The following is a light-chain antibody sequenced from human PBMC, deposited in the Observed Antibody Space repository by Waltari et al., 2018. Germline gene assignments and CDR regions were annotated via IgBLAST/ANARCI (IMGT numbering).Light chain of an antibody. V-gene: IGKV1-39*01. CDR1: QSSSTY. CDR2: AAS. CDR3: QQSYSPLP. J-gene: IGKJ4*01. Sequence: DFQMTQSPSSLSASVGDRVTITCRGSQSSSTYLNWYQQKPGKAPNLLIYAASSLQSGLPSRFSVSGSGPDFTLTNSCLQPEDFATYYCQQSYSPLPFGGGTNVEIK.